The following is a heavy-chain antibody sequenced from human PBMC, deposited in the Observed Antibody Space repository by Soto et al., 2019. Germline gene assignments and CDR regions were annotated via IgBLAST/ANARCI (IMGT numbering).Heavy chain of an antibody. CDR2: ISYDGSSK. CDR3: AKDMAGRRPDIRVYGMDV. V-gene: IGHV3-30*18. Sequence: GGSLRLSCAACGFTFSSYGMHWVRQAPGKGLEWVAVISYDGSSKYYADSVKGRFTISRDNSKNTLYLQMNSLRAEDTAVYYCAKDMAGRRPDIRVYGMDVWGQGTTVTVSS. J-gene: IGHJ6*02. CDR1: GFTFSSYG. D-gene: IGHD3-9*01.